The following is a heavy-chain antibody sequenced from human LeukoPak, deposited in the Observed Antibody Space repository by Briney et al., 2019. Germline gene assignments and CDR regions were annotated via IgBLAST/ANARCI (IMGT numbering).Heavy chain of an antibody. V-gene: IGHV3-11*01. Sequence: GGSLRLSCAASGFTLSDYYMSWIRQAPGKGLEWASYISSSGSTIYYADSVKGRFIISRDNAKNSLYLQMNSLRAEDTAVYYCASPDSVAGHNFDYWGQGALVTVSS. CDR3: ASPDSVAGHNFDY. CDR2: ISSSGSTI. D-gene: IGHD6-19*01. CDR1: GFTLSDYY. J-gene: IGHJ4*02.